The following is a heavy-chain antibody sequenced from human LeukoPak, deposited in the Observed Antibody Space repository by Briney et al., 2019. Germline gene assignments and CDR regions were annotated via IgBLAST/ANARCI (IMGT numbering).Heavy chain of an antibody. D-gene: IGHD3-22*01. CDR2: ISYDGSNK. V-gene: IGHV3-30-3*01. J-gene: IGHJ4*02. Sequence: GGSLRLSCAASGFTFSSYAMHWVRQAPGKGLEWVAVISYDGSNKYYADSVKGRFTISRDNSKSTLYLQMSSLRAEDTAVYYCARSITMIVAAFDYWGQGTLVTVSS. CDR3: ARSITMIVAAFDY. CDR1: GFTFSSYA.